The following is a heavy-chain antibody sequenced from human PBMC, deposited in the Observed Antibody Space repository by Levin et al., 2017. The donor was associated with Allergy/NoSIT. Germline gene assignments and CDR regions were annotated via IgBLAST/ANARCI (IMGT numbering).Heavy chain of an antibody. Sequence: GGSLRLSCAASGFTFSSYDMHWVRQATGKGLEWVSAIGTAGDTYYPGSVKGRFTISRENAKNSLYLQMNSLRAGDTAVYYCARGRAVAGTEPYFFDYWGQGTLVTVSS. J-gene: IGHJ4*02. V-gene: IGHV3-13*01. D-gene: IGHD6-19*01. CDR1: GFTFSSYD. CDR2: IGTAGDT. CDR3: ARGRAVAGTEPYFFDY.